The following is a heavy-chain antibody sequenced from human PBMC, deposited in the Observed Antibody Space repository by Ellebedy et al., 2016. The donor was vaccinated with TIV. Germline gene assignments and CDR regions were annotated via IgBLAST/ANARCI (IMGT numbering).Heavy chain of an antibody. CDR2: ISYDGSNK. D-gene: IGHD5-18*01. J-gene: IGHJ6*02. CDR1: GFTFSSYA. CDR3: ARDRGDTAMVYYYYYGMDV. Sequence: GGSLRLSXAASGFTFSSYAMHWVRQAPGKGLEWVAVISYDGSNKYYADSVKGRFTISRDNSKNTLYLQMNSLRAEDTAVYYCARDRGDTAMVYYYYYGMDVWGQGTTVTVSS. V-gene: IGHV3-30-3*01.